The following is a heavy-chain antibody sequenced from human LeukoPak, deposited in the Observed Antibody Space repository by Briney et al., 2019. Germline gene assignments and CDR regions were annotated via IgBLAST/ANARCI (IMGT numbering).Heavy chain of an antibody. Sequence: SETLSLTCTVSGGSISSGGYYWSWIRQHPGKGLEWIGYIYYSGSTYYNPSLKSRVTISVDTSKNQFSLKLSSVTAADTAVYYCARGPGAYYYYYGMDVWGQGTTVTVSS. CDR2: IYYSGST. CDR3: ARGPGAYYYYYGMDV. J-gene: IGHJ6*02. CDR1: GGSISSGGYY. D-gene: IGHD7-27*01. V-gene: IGHV4-31*03.